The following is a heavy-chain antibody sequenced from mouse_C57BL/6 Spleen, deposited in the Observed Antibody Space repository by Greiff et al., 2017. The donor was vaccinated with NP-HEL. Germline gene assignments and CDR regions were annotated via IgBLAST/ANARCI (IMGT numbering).Heavy chain of an antibody. V-gene: IGHV1-64*01. CDR3: ARRYGSSYVYFDY. J-gene: IGHJ2*01. CDR2: IHPNSGST. D-gene: IGHD1-1*01. Sequence: VQLQQPGAELVKPGASVKMSCKASGYTFTSYWITWVKQRPGQGLEWIGMIHPNSGSTNYNEKFKSKATLTVDKSSSTAYMQLSSLTSEDSAVYYCARRYGSSYVYFDYWGQGTTLTVSS. CDR1: GYTFTSYW.